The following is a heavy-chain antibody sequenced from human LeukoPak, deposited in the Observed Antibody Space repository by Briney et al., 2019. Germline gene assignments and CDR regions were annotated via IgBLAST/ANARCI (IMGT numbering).Heavy chain of an antibody. Sequence: SETLSLTCTVSGGSISSSSYYWGWIRQPPGQGLEWIGSIYYSGSTYYNPSLKSRVTISVDTSKNQFSLKLSSVTAADTAVYYCARRRIAVAGTGEVDIDYWGQGTLVTVSS. V-gene: IGHV4-39*01. CDR3: ARRRIAVAGTGEVDIDY. D-gene: IGHD6-19*01. CDR2: IYYSGST. J-gene: IGHJ4*02. CDR1: GGSISSSSYY.